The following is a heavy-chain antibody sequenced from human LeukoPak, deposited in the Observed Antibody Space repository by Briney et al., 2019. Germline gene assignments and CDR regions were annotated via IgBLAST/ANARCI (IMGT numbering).Heavy chain of an antibody. Sequence: GGSLRLSCAASGFNFDDFAMHWVRQAPGKGLEWVSGISWNGGNIDYVDSVKGRFTISRDNAKNSLYLQMNSLRAEDTAVYYCARVIAAAGDYWGQGTLVTVSS. D-gene: IGHD6-13*01. V-gene: IGHV3-9*01. CDR3: ARVIAAAGDY. J-gene: IGHJ4*02. CDR2: ISWNGGNI. CDR1: GFNFDDFA.